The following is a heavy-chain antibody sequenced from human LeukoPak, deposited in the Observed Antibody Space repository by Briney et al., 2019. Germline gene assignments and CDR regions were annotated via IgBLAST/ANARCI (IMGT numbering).Heavy chain of an antibody. CDR3: AKGRSVRGSYWNY. D-gene: IGHD1-26*01. V-gene: IGHV3-23*01. CDR1: GFTFSSYA. Sequence: GGSLRLSCAASGFTFSSYAMSWVRQAPGKGLEWVSAISGSGGSTYYADSVKGRFTISRDNSKNTLYLQMNSLRAEDAAVYYCAKGRSVRGSYWNYWGQGTLVTVSS. J-gene: IGHJ4*02. CDR2: ISGSGGST.